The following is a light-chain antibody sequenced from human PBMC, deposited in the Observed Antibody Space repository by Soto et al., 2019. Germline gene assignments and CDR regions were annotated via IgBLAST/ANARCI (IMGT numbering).Light chain of an antibody. CDR2: DAS. CDR1: QSVRSS. J-gene: IGKJ5*01. V-gene: IGKV3-15*01. CDR3: KQYNNWPLT. Sequence: EIVMTQFPATLSVSLGESATLSCRASQSVRSSLAWYQQKPGQAPRLLIYDASTRAPGIPARFSGSGSGTELTLTIRSLQSDEFAVYYCKQYNNWPLTFGQGTRLEI.